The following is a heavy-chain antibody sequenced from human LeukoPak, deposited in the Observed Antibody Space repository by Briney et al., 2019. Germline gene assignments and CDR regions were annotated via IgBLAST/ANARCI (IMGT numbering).Heavy chain of an antibody. V-gene: IGHV3-33*01. CDR2: MWYGGTDE. Sequence: GGSLRLSCSASGFTFSSYGMHWVRQAPGKGLEWVAVMWYGGTDEYYADSVKGRFSISRDNSKNMLYLQMNSLRAEDTAIYYCARGLYCTSSSCYFGGGNFYYYMDVWGRGTTVTVSS. CDR1: GFTFSSYG. J-gene: IGHJ6*03. D-gene: IGHD2-2*01. CDR3: ARGLYCTSSSCYFGGGNFYYYMDV.